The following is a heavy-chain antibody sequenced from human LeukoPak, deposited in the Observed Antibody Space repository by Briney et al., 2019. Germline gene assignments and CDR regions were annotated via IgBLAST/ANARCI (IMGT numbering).Heavy chain of an antibody. D-gene: IGHD2/OR15-2a*01. CDR3: ARAGNTRFDY. J-gene: IGHJ4*02. Sequence: GGSLRLSCAASGFTFSSYSMNWVRQAPGKGLEWVSSISSSSSYIYYADSVKGRFTISRDNSKNTLYLQMNSLRAEDTAVYYCARAGNTRFDYWGQGTLVTVSS. V-gene: IGHV3-21*04. CDR2: ISSSSSYI. CDR1: GFTFSSYS.